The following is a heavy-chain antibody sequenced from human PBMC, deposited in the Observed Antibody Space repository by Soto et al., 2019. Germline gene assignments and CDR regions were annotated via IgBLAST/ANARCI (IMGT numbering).Heavy chain of an antibody. Sequence: GASVKVSRKASGGTFSSQASSWVRQAPVQGLEWMRGILPIFGAANYAQNFQGRVTLAAEESTKTAYMELSSLRSEDTPVYHCAGGPGNGWFNVWGQGTLVTVSS. CDR1: GGTFSSQA. D-gene: IGHD6-19*01. CDR2: ILPIFGAA. CDR3: AGGPGNGWFNV. V-gene: IGHV1-69*13. J-gene: IGHJ4*01.